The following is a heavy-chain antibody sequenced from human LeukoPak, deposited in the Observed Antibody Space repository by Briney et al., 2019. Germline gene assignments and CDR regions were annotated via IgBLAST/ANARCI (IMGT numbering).Heavy chain of an antibody. Sequence: GGSLRLSCAASGFTFSSYEMNWVRQAPGEGLEWVSYISSSGSTIYYADSVKGRFTTSRDNAKNSLYLQMNSLRAEDTAVYYCARERWLVRQFDYWGQGTLVTVSS. V-gene: IGHV3-48*03. J-gene: IGHJ4*02. CDR1: GFTFSSYE. CDR3: ARERWLVRQFDY. CDR2: ISSSGSTI. D-gene: IGHD6-19*01.